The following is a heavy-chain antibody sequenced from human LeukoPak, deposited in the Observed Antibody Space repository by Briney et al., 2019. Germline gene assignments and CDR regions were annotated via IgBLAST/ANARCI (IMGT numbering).Heavy chain of an antibody. Sequence: GGSLRLSCAASGFTFSSYSMNWVRQAPGKGLEWVSSISSSSSYIYYADSVKGRFTISRDNAKNSLYLQMNSLRAEDTAVYYCARAARELRSFDYWGQGTLVTVSS. V-gene: IGHV3-21*01. CDR1: GFTFSSYS. J-gene: IGHJ4*02. D-gene: IGHD1-26*01. CDR2: ISSSSSYI. CDR3: ARAARELRSFDY.